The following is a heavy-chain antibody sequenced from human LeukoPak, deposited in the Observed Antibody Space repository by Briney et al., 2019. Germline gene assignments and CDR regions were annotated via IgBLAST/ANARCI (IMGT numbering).Heavy chain of an antibody. CDR2: ISGSGNFI. Sequence: GGSLRLSCAASGFTFNTYEMNWVRQAPGKGLEWVSYISGSGNFIYYADSVKGRFTISRDNAKNSLYLQMNSLRAEDTAVYYCARDEEGPTTGLDYWGQGTLVTVSS. D-gene: IGHD1-26*01. J-gene: IGHJ4*02. CDR3: ARDEEGPTTGLDY. CDR1: GFTFNTYE. V-gene: IGHV3-48*03.